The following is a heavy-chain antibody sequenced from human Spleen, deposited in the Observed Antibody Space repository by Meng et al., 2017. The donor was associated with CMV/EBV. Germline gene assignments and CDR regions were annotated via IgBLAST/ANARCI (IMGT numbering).Heavy chain of an antibody. J-gene: IGHJ6*02. CDR2: ISRGGTTI. CDR1: GFTFSDYY. Sequence: GESLKISCAASGFTFSDYYMTWIRQAPGKGLEWLSYISRGGTTIYYADSVKGRFTVSRDNAKNSLYLQMNSLRAEDTAVYYCARDGGYCSSTSCRDYYYYYGMDVWGQGTTVTVSS. V-gene: IGHV3-11*04. D-gene: IGHD2-2*01. CDR3: ARDGGYCSSTSCRDYYYYYGMDV.